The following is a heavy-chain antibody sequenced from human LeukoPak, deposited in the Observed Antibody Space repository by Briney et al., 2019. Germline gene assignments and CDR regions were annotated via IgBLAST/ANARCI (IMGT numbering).Heavy chain of an antibody. V-gene: IGHV3-7*03. D-gene: IGHD4-23*01. J-gene: IGHJ4*02. CDR2: IKEDGSEK. Sequence: GGSLRLSCAASGLTFSNYWMSWVRQAPGKGPEWVANIKEDGSEKYYVDSMKGRFTISRDNAKNSLYLQMSSLRVEDTAVYYCARDRTGGYFDYWGQGTLVTVSS. CDR3: ARDRTGGYFDY. CDR1: GLTFSNYW.